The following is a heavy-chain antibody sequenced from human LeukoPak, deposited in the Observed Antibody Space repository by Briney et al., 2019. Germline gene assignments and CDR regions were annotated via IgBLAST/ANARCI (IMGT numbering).Heavy chain of an antibody. J-gene: IGHJ4*02. V-gene: IGHV3-30*02. CDR2: IRHDGSIK. D-gene: IGHD3-16*01. Sequence: SGGPLRLSCAASGFIFSTYGMYWVRQAPGKGLEWVAFIRHDGSIKNYADSVKGRSTIPRDNSKNTLYLQMNSLRAEDTAVYYCAKDSLADIDYWGQGTLVTVSS. CDR3: AKDSLADIDY. CDR1: GFIFSTYG.